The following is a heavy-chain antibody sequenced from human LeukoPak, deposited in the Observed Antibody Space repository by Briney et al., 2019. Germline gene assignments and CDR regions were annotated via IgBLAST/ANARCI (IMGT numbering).Heavy chain of an antibody. J-gene: IGHJ4*02. CDR2: IYYSGNT. Sequence: SETLSLTCTVSGGSIRSSSYYWGWIRQPPGKGLEWIGNIYYSGNTYYNPSLKSRVTISVDTSKNQFSLKLNSVTAADTAVYYCARAGYGDSDFDYWGQGTLVAVSS. CDR1: GGSIRSSSYY. V-gene: IGHV4-39*07. D-gene: IGHD4-17*01. CDR3: ARAGYGDSDFDY.